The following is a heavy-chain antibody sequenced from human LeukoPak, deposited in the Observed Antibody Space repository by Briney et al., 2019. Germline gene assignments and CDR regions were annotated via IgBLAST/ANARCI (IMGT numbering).Heavy chain of an antibody. CDR2: IYYSGST. CDR1: AYGERNWK. D-gene: IGHD4-23*01. V-gene: IGHV4-59*02. J-gene: IGHJ4*02. CDR3: ARALSGGPDY. Sequence: LETPSLSCTAHAYGERNWKWVWMGKPLGKGLEWIGYIYYSGSTNYNPSLKSRVTISVDTSKNQLSLKLSSVTAADTAVYYCARALSGGPDYWGQGTLVTVSS.